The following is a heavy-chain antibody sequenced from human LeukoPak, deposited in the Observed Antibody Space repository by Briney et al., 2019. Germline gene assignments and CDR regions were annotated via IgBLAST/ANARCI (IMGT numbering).Heavy chain of an antibody. CDR1: GGSISSGDYY. V-gene: IGHV4-30-4*01. Sequence: KASQTLSLTCTVSGGSISSGDYYWSWIRQPPGKGLEWIGYIYYSGSTYYNPSLKSRVTISVDTSKNQFSLKLSSVTAADTAVYYCARERYLWSGELIYYYGMDVWGKGTTVTVSS. CDR2: IYYSGST. D-gene: IGHD3-10*01. J-gene: IGHJ6*04. CDR3: ARERYLWSGELIYYYGMDV.